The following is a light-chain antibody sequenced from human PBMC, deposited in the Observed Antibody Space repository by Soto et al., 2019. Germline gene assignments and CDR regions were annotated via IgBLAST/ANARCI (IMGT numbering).Light chain of an antibody. CDR2: GAS. CDR1: QSVSSSY. J-gene: IGKJ3*01. Sequence: EIVLTQSPGTLSLSPGERATLSCRASQSVSSSYLAWYQQKPGQAPRLLIYGASSRATGIPDRFSGSGSGTDFTLTISRLDPEDFAVYYCQHYGGSFIFGPGTKVDFK. V-gene: IGKV3-20*01. CDR3: QHYGGSFI.